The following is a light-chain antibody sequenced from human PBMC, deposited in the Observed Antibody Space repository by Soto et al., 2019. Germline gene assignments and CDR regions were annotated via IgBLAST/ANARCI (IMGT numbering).Light chain of an antibody. Sequence: EIVMTQSPATLSVSPGERATLSCRASQSVSSNLAWYQQKPGQAPRLLIYDASTRATGIPARFSGSGSGTEFTLTISSLQSEDFAVYYCQQYSNLWTFGQGTKVEIK. CDR3: QQYSNLWT. CDR1: QSVSSN. J-gene: IGKJ1*01. V-gene: IGKV3-15*01. CDR2: DAS.